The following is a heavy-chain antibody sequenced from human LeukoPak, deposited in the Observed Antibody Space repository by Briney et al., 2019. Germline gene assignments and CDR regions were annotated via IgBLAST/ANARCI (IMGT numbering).Heavy chain of an antibody. J-gene: IGHJ6*03. CDR2: IIPIFGTA. Sequence: SVKVSCKASGGTFSSYAISWGRQAPGQGLEWMGGIIPIFGTANYAQKFQGRVTITADESTSTAYMELSSLRSEDTAVYYCARGGSSTFDYYYYYMDVWGKGTTVTISS. V-gene: IGHV1-69*13. CDR1: GGTFSSYA. D-gene: IGHD1-26*01. CDR3: ARGGSSTFDYYYYYMDV.